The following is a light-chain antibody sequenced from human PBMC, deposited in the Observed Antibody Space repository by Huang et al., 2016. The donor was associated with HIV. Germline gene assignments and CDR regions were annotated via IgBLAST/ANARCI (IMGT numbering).Light chain of an antibody. CDR2: GAS. V-gene: IGKV3-15*01. Sequence: RVMTQSPVTLSVSPGERSTVSGRASQSIRSKLAWYQQKPGQAPRLLIYGASTRATGIPARFSGSGSGTEFTLTISSLQSEEFAVYYCQQYNNWPFTFGPGTRVDIK. CDR1: QSIRSK. J-gene: IGKJ3*01. CDR3: QQYNNWPFT.